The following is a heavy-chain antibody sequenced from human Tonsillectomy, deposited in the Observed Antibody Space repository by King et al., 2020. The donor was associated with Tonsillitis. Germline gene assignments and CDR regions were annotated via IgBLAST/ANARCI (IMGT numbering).Heavy chain of an antibody. J-gene: IGHJ4*02. CDR3: ARFDSTGRGFDY. D-gene: IGHD3-22*01. CDR1: GGSITTSSKW. CDR2: ISHSGTT. V-gene: IGHV4-4*02. Sequence: QLQESGPGLVKPSGTLSLTCVVSGGSITTSSKWWTWVRQSPGKGLEWIGEISHSGTTNYNLYLKSRVIISVDKSENHFSLELKSVTAADTAVYYCARFDSTGRGFDYWGQGTLVTVSS.